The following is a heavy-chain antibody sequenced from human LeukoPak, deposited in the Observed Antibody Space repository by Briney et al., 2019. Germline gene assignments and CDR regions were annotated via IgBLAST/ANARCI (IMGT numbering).Heavy chain of an antibody. D-gene: IGHD3-3*01. CDR1: GFTFSSYW. J-gene: IGHJ6*02. CDR3: ARGDFWSGYPMFGSGMDV. CDR2: IWYDGSNK. Sequence: YPGGSLRLSCAASGFTFSSYWMHWVRQAPGKGLEWVAVIWYDGSNKYYADSVKGRFTISRDNSKNTLYLQMNSLRAEDTAVYYCARGDFWSGYPMFGSGMDVWGQGTTVTVSS. V-gene: IGHV3-33*08.